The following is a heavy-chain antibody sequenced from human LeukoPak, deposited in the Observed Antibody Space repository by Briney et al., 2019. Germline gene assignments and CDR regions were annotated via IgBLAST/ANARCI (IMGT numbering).Heavy chain of an antibody. J-gene: IGHJ4*02. CDR2: ISYSGST. Sequence: SETLSLTCTVSGGSISSSSYYWGWIRKLPGKVLEWIGSISYSGSTYYNPSLKSRVTISVDTSKNQFSLKLSSVTAADTAVYYCARHRFTYYYDSSGYYPFDYWGQGTLVTVSS. CDR3: ARHRFTYYYDSSGYYPFDY. V-gene: IGHV4-39*01. D-gene: IGHD3-22*01. CDR1: GGSISSSSYY.